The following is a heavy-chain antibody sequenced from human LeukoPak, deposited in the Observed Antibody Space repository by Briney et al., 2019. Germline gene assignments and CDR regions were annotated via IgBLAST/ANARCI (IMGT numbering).Heavy chain of an antibody. CDR1: GGSISSYY. CDR3: ARGGYYTLEFYYYMDV. CDR2: IYYSGST. J-gene: IGHJ6*03. D-gene: IGHD3-3*01. V-gene: IGHV4-59*01. Sequence: SETLSLTCTVSGGSISSYYWSWIRQPPGKGLEWIGYIYYSGSTNYNPSLKSRVTMEVDTSKNQFSLKVSSVTAADTAVYYCARGGYYTLEFYYYMDVWGKGTTVTVSS.